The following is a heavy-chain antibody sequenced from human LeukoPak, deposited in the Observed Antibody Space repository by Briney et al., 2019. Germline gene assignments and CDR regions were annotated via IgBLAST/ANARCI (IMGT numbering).Heavy chain of an antibody. D-gene: IGHD7-27*01. CDR2: MYPNSGKT. CDR1: AEERRGEE. V-gene: IGHV1-8*01. CDR3: ARSPTGAFDI. J-gene: IGHJ3*02. Sequence: NVSCKDHAEERRGEEVNRSRRATGQENKWMGWMYPNSGKTGYAQKFQGRVTMTWDTSISTAYMDLSSLRSEDTAVYYCARSPTGAFDIWGQGTMVTVSS.